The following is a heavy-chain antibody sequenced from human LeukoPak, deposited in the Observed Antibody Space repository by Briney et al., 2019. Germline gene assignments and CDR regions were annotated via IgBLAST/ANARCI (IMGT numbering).Heavy chain of an antibody. D-gene: IGHD3-22*01. Sequence: GESLKISCKGSGYSFTNYWIGWVRQMPGKGLEGMGIIYPGDSDTRYSPSFQGQVAISADKSISTAFLQWSSLKASDTAMYYCARNYYDSSGYYYVALGSFDYWGQGTLVTVSS. V-gene: IGHV5-51*01. CDR3: ARNYYDSSGYYYVALGSFDY. CDR1: GYSFTNYW. J-gene: IGHJ4*02. CDR2: IYPGDSDT.